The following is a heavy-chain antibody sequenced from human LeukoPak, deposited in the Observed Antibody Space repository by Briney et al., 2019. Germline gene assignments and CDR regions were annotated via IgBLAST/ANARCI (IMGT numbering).Heavy chain of an antibody. D-gene: IGHD3-10*01. V-gene: IGHV3-15*01. CDR3: TTDLGTYYHGSQRLIPIDY. CDR1: GFTFTNAW. J-gene: IGHJ4*02. CDR2: IKSKTDGETT. Sequence: GGSLRLSCVDSGFTFTNAWMSWVRQAPGKGLEWIGRIKSKTDGETTNYAEPVRGRFTISRDDSKSAVYPQMNSLKIEDTAVYYCTTDLGTYYHGSQRLIPIDYWGQGTLVTVSS.